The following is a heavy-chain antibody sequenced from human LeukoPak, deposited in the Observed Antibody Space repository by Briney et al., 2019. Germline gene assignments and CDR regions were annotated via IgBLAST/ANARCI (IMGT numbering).Heavy chain of an antibody. Sequence: ASVKVSCKASGYTFTSYGISWVRQAPGQGLEWMGWISAYNGNTNYAQKLQGRVTLTTDTSTSTAYMELRSLRSDDTAVYYCARDQFISLVVRGGLGYWGQGTLVTVSS. CDR2: ISAYNGNT. CDR3: ARDQFISLVVRGGLGY. CDR1: GYTFTSYG. D-gene: IGHD3-10*01. J-gene: IGHJ4*02. V-gene: IGHV1-18*01.